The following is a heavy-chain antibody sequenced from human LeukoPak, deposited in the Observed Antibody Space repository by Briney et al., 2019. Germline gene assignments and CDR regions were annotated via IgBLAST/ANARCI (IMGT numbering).Heavy chain of an antibody. CDR3: AKDPSYCSGGRCFGHAPGY. V-gene: IGHV3-30*18. Sequence: GGSLRLSCAASGFTFSSYGMHWVRQAPGKGLEWVAVISYDGGKTYYADSVKGRFTISRDNSKNTLYLEMNSLRAEDTAVYYCAKDPSYCSGGRCFGHAPGYWGQGTLVTVSS. J-gene: IGHJ4*02. CDR2: ISYDGGKT. CDR1: GFTFSSYG. D-gene: IGHD2-15*01.